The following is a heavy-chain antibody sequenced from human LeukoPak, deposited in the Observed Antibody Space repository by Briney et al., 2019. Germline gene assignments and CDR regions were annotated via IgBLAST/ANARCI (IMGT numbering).Heavy chain of an antibody. Sequence: ASVKVFCKASGYTFTGYYMHSVRQAPGQGLKWMGWINPNSGGTNYAQKFQGRVTMTRDTSISTAHMELSRLRSDDTAVYYCARTRGDIVVGDAFDIWGQGTMVTVSS. V-gene: IGHV1-2*02. CDR2: INPNSGGT. J-gene: IGHJ3*02. CDR3: ARTRGDIVVGDAFDI. D-gene: IGHD2-15*01. CDR1: GYTFTGYY.